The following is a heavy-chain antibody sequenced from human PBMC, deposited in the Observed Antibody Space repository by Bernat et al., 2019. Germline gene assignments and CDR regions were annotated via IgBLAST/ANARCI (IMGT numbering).Heavy chain of an antibody. CDR1: GFTFSSYS. J-gene: IGHJ6*03. CDR3: ARDRAGGRFLEWPTLYYMDV. V-gene: IGHV3-21*01. D-gene: IGHD3-3*01. CDR2: ISSSSSYI. Sequence: EVQLVESGGGLVKPGGSLRLSCAASGFTFSSYSLNWVRQAPGKGLDWVPSISSSSSYIYYADSVKGRFTISRDNAKNSLYLQMNSLRAEDTAVYYCARDRAGGRFLEWPTLYYMDVWGKGTTVTVSS.